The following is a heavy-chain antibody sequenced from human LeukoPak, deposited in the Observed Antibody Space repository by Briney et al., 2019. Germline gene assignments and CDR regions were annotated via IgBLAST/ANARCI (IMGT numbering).Heavy chain of an antibody. CDR3: ARVGSSSWYDPLRDSYYYYYYGMDV. J-gene: IGHJ6*02. D-gene: IGHD6-13*01. Sequence: ASVKVSCKASGYTFTGYYMHWVRQAPGQGLEWMGWINPNSGGTNYAQKFQGRVTMTRDTSISIAYMELSRLRSDDTAVYYCARVGSSSWYDPLRDSYYYYYYGMDVWGQGTTVTVSS. V-gene: IGHV1-2*02. CDR1: GYTFTGYY. CDR2: INPNSGGT.